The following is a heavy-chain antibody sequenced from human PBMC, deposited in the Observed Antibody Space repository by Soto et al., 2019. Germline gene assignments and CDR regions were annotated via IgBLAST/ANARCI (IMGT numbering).Heavy chain of an antibody. CDR2: IRPYSGNT. CDR3: AMVDNYVTPTPQYV. Sequence: QVQLVQSGDEVRKPGSSVKVSCKASGYIFVNYGIAWVRQAPGQGLEWMGWIRPYSGNTHYASKVQRRRTITIDKSTRTPSIDLRSLTSGDTAVYYSAMVDNYVTPTPQYVWGQGTTVTVSS. CDR1: GYIFVNYG. J-gene: IGHJ6*02. V-gene: IGHV1-18*01. D-gene: IGHD3-16*01.